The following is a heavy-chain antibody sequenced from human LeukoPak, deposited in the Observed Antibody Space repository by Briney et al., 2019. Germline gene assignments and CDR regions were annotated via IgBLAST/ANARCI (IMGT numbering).Heavy chain of an antibody. CDR1: GGSISSSSYH. CDR2: IYYSGST. Sequence: PSETLSLTCTVSGGSISSSSYHWGWIRQPPGKGLEWIGSIYYSGSTYYNPSLKSRVTISVDTSKNQFSLKLSSVTAADTALYYCAREMYCSGGSCYGDAFDIWGQGTMVTVSS. J-gene: IGHJ3*02. CDR3: AREMYCSGGSCYGDAFDI. V-gene: IGHV4-39*02. D-gene: IGHD2-15*01.